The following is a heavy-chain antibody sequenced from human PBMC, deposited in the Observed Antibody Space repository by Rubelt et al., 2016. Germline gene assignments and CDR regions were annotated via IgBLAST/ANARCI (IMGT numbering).Heavy chain of an antibody. Sequence: QVQLQQWGAGLLKPSETLSLTCAVYGGSFNTYYWFWIRQPPGKGLEWIGEVNHNGNTNYNPSLKSRLTISLDTSKSQFSLKLSSVTAADTAVYYWARGSRLSYTWYVDLWGRGTLVTVSS. V-gene: IGHV4-34*01. J-gene: IGHJ2*01. D-gene: IGHD3-10*01. CDR2: VNHNGNT. CDR3: ARGSRLSYTWYVDL. CDR1: GGSFNTYY.